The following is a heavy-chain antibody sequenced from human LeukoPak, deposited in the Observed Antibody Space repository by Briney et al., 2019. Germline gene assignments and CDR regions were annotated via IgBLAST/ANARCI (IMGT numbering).Heavy chain of an antibody. CDR2: IYYSGST. V-gene: IGHV4-59*01. J-gene: IGHJ3*02. CDR1: GGSISSYY. D-gene: IGHD6-13*01. Sequence: SETLSPTCTVSGGSISSYYWSWIRQPPGKGLEWIGYIYYSGSTNYNPSLKSRVTISVDTSKNQFSLKLSSVTAADTAVYYCARDGYGIAAAGDAFDIWGQGTMVTVSS. CDR3: ARDGYGIAAAGDAFDI.